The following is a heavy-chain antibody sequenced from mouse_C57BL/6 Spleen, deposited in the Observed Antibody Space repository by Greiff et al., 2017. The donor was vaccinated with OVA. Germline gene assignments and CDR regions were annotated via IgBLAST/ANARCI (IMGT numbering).Heavy chain of an antibody. J-gene: IGHJ1*03. CDR2: ICSGGST. CDR1: GFSFTSYG. D-gene: IGHD1-1*01. Sequence: VKLMESGPGLVQPSQSLSITCTVSGFSFTSYGVHWVRQSPGKGLEWLGVICSGGSTDYNAAFMSRLSIPNDNSKSQVFFKMNSLQADDTAIYYCAKITTGEVWYFDVWGTGTTVTVSS. CDR3: AKITTGEVWYFDV. V-gene: IGHV2-5*01.